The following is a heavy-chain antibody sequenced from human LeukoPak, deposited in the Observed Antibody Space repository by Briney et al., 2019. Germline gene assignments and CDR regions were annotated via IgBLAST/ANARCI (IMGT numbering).Heavy chain of an antibody. CDR1: GFTLSSYG. V-gene: IGHV3-30*18. CDR3: AKDFPEDFDY. J-gene: IGHJ4*02. Sequence: GGSLRLSCAASGFTLSSYGMHWVRQAPGKGLEWVAVISYDGSNKYYADSVKGRFTISRDNSKNTLYLQMNSLRAEDTAVYYCAKDFPEDFDYWGQGTLVTVSS. CDR2: ISYDGSNK.